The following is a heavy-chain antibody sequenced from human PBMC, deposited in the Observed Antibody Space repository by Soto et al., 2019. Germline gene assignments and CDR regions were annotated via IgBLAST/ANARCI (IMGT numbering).Heavy chain of an antibody. Sequence: NPSETLSLTCAVSGASIGTNNWWSWVRQPPGKGLEWIGEVYHSGTTNCNPSLKSRVTISIDKSKNQFSLTLTSMTAADTALYYCAVPGRGAFDYWSQGTLVTVSS. CDR2: VYHSGTT. CDR3: AVPGRGAFDY. D-gene: IGHD5-12*01. CDR1: GASIGTNNW. V-gene: IGHV4-4*02. J-gene: IGHJ4*02.